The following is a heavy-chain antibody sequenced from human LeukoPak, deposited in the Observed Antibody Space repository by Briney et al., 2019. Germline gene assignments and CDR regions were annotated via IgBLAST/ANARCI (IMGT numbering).Heavy chain of an antibody. V-gene: IGHV3-21*01. D-gene: IGHD2-2*01. Sequence: PGGSLRLSCAASGFTFSSYSMNWVRQAPGKGLESVSSISSSSSYIYYADSVKGRFTISRDNAKNSLYLQMNSLRAEDTAVYYCARLRYCSSTSCYAGDYYYYGMDVWGQGTTVTVSS. CDR3: ARLRYCSSTSCYAGDYYYYGMDV. J-gene: IGHJ6*02. CDR2: ISSSSSYI. CDR1: GFTFSSYS.